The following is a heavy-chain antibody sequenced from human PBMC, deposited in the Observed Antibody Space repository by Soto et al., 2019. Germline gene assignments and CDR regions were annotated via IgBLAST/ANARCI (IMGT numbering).Heavy chain of an antibody. CDR1: GFTFSSYG. Sequence: QVQLVESGGGVVQPGRSLRLSCAASGFTFSSYGMHWVRQAPGKGLEWVAVIWYDGSNKYYADSVKGRFTISRDNSKNTLYLQMNSLRAEDTAVYYGAREPNWGSPLDYWGQGTLVTVAS. D-gene: IGHD7-27*01. CDR2: IWYDGSNK. J-gene: IGHJ4*02. V-gene: IGHV3-33*01. CDR3: AREPNWGSPLDY.